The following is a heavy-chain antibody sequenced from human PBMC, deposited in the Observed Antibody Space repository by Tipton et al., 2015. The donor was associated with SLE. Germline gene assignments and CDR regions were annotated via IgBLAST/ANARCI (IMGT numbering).Heavy chain of an antibody. D-gene: IGHD1-26*01. CDR3: ARERWDTLD. J-gene: IGHJ4*02. V-gene: IGHV3-21*01. CDR2: ISSSSSYI. Sequence: GSLRLSCAASGFTVSSNYMRWVRQAPGKGLEWVSSISSSSSYIYYADSVKGRFTISRDNSKNTLYLQMNSLRAEDTAVYYCARERWDTLDWGQGTLVTVSS. CDR1: GFTVSSNY.